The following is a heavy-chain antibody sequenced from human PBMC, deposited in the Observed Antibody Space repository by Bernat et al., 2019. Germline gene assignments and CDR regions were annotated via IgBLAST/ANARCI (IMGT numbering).Heavy chain of an antibody. V-gene: IGHV3-33*01. Sequence: QVQLVESGGGVVQPGRSLRLSCAASGFTFSSYGMHWVRQAPGKGLEWVAVIWYDGSNKDYADSVKGRFTISRDNSKNTLYLQMNSLRAEDTAVYYCARDGTYYDFWSGYYPDYYYYYMDVWGKGTTVTVSS. CDR2: IWYDGSNK. CDR3: ARDGTYYDFWSGYYPDYYYYYMDV. CDR1: GFTFSSYG. J-gene: IGHJ6*03. D-gene: IGHD3-3*01.